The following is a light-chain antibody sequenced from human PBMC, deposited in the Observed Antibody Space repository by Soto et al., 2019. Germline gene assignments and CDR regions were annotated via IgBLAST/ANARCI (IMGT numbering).Light chain of an antibody. CDR1: QGIITS. Sequence: DIQMTQSPSSLSASVGDRVSITCRASQGIITSLNWYQQKSGTAPKLLIYAASSLQGGVPSRFSGSGSGTDFTLTISSLQPEDFATYYCQQSYSTPRTFGQGTKADIK. J-gene: IGKJ1*01. V-gene: IGKV1-39*01. CDR3: QQSYSTPRT. CDR2: AAS.